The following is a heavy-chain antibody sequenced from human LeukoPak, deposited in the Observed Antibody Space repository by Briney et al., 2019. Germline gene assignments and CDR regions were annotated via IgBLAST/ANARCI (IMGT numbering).Heavy chain of an antibody. J-gene: IGHJ4*02. CDR2: INHSGST. V-gene: IGHV4-34*01. CDR1: GGSFSGYY. CDR3: AMSYDGSGYYSSY. Sequence: SETLSLTCAVYGGSFSGYYWSWIRQPPGKGLEWIGEINHSGSTNYNPSLKSRVTISVDTSKNQFSLKLSSVTAADTAVYYCAMSYDGSGYYSSYWGQGTLVTVSS. D-gene: IGHD3-22*01.